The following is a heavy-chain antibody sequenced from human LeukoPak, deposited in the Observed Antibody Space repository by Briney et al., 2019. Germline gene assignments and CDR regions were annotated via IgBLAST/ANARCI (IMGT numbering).Heavy chain of an antibody. D-gene: IGHD1-14*01. V-gene: IGHV1-2*04. CDR2: INPNSGGT. Sequence: GASVKVSCKASGYTFTGYYMHWVRQAPGQGLEWMGWINPNSGGTNYAQKFQGWVTMTRDTFISTAYMELSRLRSDDTAVYYCARARGNNQMGYWGQGTLVTVSS. J-gene: IGHJ4*02. CDR1: GYTFTGYY. CDR3: ARARGNNQMGY.